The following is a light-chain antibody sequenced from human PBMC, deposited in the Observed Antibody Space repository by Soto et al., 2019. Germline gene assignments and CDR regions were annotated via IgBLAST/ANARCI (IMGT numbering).Light chain of an antibody. V-gene: IGLV2-14*01. J-gene: IGLJ2*01. CDR3: SSKSSGSTPML. CDR1: SSDVGGYKY. CDR2: EVS. Sequence: QSVLTQPASVSGSPGQSITISCTGTSSDVGGYKYVSWYQHHPGEAPKLIIYEVSNRPSGVSNRFSGSKSGNTASLTISGLQAEPESHYYCSSKSSGSTPMLFGGGTRLTVL.